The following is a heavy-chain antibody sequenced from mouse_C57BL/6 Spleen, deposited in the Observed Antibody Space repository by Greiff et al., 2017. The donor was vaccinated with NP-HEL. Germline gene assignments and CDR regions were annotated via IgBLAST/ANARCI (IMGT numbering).Heavy chain of an antibody. D-gene: IGHD1-1*01. CDR1: GFTFSSYA. V-gene: IGHV5-4*01. CDR2: ISDGGSYT. Sequence: DVKLVESGGGLVKPGGSLKLSCAASGFTFSSYAMSWVRQTPEKRLEWVATISDGGSYTYYPDNVKGRFTISRDNAKNNLYLQMSHLKSEDTAMYYCARDHGSSPGADWGQGTLVTVSA. J-gene: IGHJ3*01. CDR3: ARDHGSSPGAD.